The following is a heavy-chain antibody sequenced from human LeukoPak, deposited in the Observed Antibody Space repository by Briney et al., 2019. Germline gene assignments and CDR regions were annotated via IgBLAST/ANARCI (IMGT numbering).Heavy chain of an antibody. CDR1: GYTFTSYY. Sequence: SVKVSCKASGYTFTSYYMHWVRQAPGQGLEWMGRIIPIFGTANYAQKFQGRVTITTDESTSTAYMELSSLRSEDTAVYYCARDPGYDAFDIWGQGTMVTVSS. CDR3: ARDPGYDAFDI. J-gene: IGHJ3*02. D-gene: IGHD3-9*01. V-gene: IGHV1-69*05. CDR2: IIPIFGTA.